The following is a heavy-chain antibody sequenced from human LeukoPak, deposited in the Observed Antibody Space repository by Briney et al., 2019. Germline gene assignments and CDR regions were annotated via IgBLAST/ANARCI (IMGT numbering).Heavy chain of an antibody. Sequence: GGSLRLSCAASGFTFTSYSMNWVRQAPGKGLEWVSAISGSGGSTYYADSVKGRFTISRDNSKNTLYLQMNSLRAEDTAVYYCAKVGDGYKDYWGQGTLVTVSS. CDR1: GFTFTSYS. J-gene: IGHJ4*02. CDR2: ISGSGGST. CDR3: AKVGDGYKDY. V-gene: IGHV3-23*01. D-gene: IGHD5-24*01.